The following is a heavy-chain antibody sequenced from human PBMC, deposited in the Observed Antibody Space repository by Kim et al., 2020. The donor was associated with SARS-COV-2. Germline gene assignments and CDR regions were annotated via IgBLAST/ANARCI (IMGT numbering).Heavy chain of an antibody. CDR3: ARGRAPFDP. CDR1: GGSFSGYY. Sequence: SETLSLTCAVYGGSFSGYYWSWIRQPPGKGLEWIGEINHSGSTNYNPSLKSRVTISVDTSKNQFSLKLSSVTAADTAVYYCARGRAPFDPWGQGTLVTVSS. CDR2: INHSGST. J-gene: IGHJ5*02. V-gene: IGHV4-34*01.